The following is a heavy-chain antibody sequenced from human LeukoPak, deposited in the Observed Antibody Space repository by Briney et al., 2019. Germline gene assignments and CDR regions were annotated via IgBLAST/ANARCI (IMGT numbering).Heavy chain of an antibody. CDR1: GFTFGDYA. Sequence: TGGSLRLSCTASGFTFGDYAMNWFRQAPGKGLEWVGFIRSKTYGGTGEYAASVKGRFTISRDDSKSIAHLQMNSLKTEDTAVCYCTRSESGTYKGGFDFWGQGTLVTVSS. CDR3: TRSESGTYKGGFDF. D-gene: IGHD1-26*01. V-gene: IGHV3-49*03. J-gene: IGHJ4*02. CDR2: IRSKTYGGTG.